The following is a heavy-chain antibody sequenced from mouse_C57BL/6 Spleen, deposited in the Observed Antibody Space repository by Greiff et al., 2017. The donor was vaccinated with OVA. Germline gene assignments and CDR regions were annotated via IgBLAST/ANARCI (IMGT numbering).Heavy chain of an antibody. V-gene: IGHV5-12*01. CDR2: ISNGGGST. CDR3: ARHNEGFDY. Sequence: EVQVVESGGGLVQPGGSLKLSCAASGFTFSDYYMYWVRQTPEKRLEWVAYISNGGGSTYYPDTVKGRFTISRDNAKNTLYLQMSRLKSEDTAMYYCARHNEGFDYWGQGTTLTVSS. CDR1: GFTFSDYY. J-gene: IGHJ2*01.